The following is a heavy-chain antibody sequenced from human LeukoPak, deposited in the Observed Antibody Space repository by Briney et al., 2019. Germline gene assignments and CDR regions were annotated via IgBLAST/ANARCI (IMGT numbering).Heavy chain of an antibody. CDR1: GGSISSGGYY. CDR3: VRTYTDYYDSSGYSKRGYFDY. V-gene: IGHV4-31*03. D-gene: IGHD3-22*01. CDR2: IYYSGST. Sequence: SETLSLTCTVSGGSISSGGYYWSWIRQHPGKGLEWIGYIYYSGSTYYNPSLKSRVTISVDTSKNQFSLKLSSVTAADTAVYYCVRTYTDYYDSSGYSKRGYFDYWGQGTLVTVSS. J-gene: IGHJ4*02.